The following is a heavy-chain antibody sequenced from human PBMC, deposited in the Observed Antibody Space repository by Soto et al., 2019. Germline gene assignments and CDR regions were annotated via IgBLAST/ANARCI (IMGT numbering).Heavy chain of an antibody. J-gene: IGHJ4*02. D-gene: IGHD5-12*01. CDR3: ARSRDGYNFVGDC. Sequence: EVQLVESGGGLVQPGGSLRLSCAASGFTLSSYWMHWVRQAPGKGVVWISRINIDGSSTSYADSVKGRFTISRDNAKNTLYLQANSLRAEDTAVYYCARSRDGYNFVGDCWGQGTLVTVSS. CDR1: GFTLSSYW. V-gene: IGHV3-74*01. CDR2: INIDGSST.